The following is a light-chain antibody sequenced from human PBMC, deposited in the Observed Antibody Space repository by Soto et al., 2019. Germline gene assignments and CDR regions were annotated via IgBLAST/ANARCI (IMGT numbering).Light chain of an antibody. Sequence: EIVLTQSPDTLSLSPGERATLSCRASQSVSSNYLAWYQQKPGQAPKVLIYRASTRATGIPARFSGSGSGTDFTLTISSLQSEDFAVYYCQQYKTWPPYTFGQGTKVDIK. V-gene: IGKV3-15*01. CDR1: QSVSSN. CDR2: RAS. J-gene: IGKJ2*01. CDR3: QQYKTWPPYT.